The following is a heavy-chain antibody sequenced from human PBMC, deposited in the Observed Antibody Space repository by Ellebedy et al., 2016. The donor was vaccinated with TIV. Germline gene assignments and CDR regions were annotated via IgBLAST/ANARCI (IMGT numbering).Heavy chain of an antibody. D-gene: IGHD6-19*01. J-gene: IGHJ4*02. V-gene: IGHV4-4*08. CDR1: GGSISRYY. CDR3: ARLYSSGWPVDY. CDR2: IYFSGTT. Sequence: MPSETLSLTCTVSGGSISRYYWSWIRQPPGKGLEWIGWIYFSGTTNYNLSLKSRVTISVDTSKNQFSLKLSSVTAADTAVYYCARLYSSGWPVDYWGQGTLVTVSS.